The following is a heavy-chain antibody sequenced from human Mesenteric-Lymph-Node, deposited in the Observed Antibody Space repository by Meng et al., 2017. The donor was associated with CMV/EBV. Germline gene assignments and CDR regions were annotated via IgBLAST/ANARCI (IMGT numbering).Heavy chain of an antibody. V-gene: IGHV3-9*01. Sequence: GGSLRLSCAVSGFSFDVYAMHWVRQAPGKGLEWVSGISWNSSSIGYADSVKGRLSISRDNAKHSLYLQMNSLRGGDTALYYCAKDISRMRLAVITTGMDVWGQGNTVTVSS. J-gene: IGHJ6*02. CDR3: AKDISRMRLAVITTGMDV. CDR2: ISWNSSSI. D-gene: IGHD2-2*02. CDR1: GFSFDVYA.